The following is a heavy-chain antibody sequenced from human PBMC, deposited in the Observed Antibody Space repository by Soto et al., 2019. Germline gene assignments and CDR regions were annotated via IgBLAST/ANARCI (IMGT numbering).Heavy chain of an antibody. J-gene: IGHJ4*02. D-gene: IGHD6-19*01. V-gene: IGHV1-3*01. CDR2: INAGNGNT. Sequence: GASVNVSCKASGYTFTSYAMHWVRQAPGQRLEWMGWINAGNGNTKYSQKFQGRVTITRDTSASTAYMELSSLRSENTAVYYCARDLGRDIAGAGPNFNYWGQGTLVTVP. CDR3: ARDLGRDIAGAGPNFNY. CDR1: GYTFTSYA.